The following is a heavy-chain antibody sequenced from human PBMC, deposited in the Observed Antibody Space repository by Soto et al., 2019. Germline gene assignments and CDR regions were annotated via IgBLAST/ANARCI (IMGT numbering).Heavy chain of an antibody. CDR3: ARDFGGP. D-gene: IGHD1-26*01. V-gene: IGHV3-23*01. CDR1: GFTFSTYA. Sequence: PGGSLRLSCAASGFTFSTYAMSWVRQAPGKGLEWVSVISGSGGDTYYADSLKGRFTISRDNSKNTLSLQMNSLRAEDTAVYYCARDFGGPWGQGTLVTVSS. CDR2: ISGSGGDT. J-gene: IGHJ5*02.